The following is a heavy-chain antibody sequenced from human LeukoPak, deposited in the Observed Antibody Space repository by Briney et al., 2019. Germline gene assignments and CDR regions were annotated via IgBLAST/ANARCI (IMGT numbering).Heavy chain of an antibody. D-gene: IGHD6-19*01. CDR3: ARTVRYSSGPLTDLLPYYFDY. CDR2: INTGNGNT. Sequence: ASVKVSCKASGYTFTSYAMHWVRQAPGQRLEWMGWINTGNGNTKYSQEFQGRVTITRDTSANTAYMELSSLRYEDMAVYYCARTVRYSSGPLTDLLPYYFDYWGQGTLVTVSS. V-gene: IGHV1-3*03. J-gene: IGHJ4*02. CDR1: GYTFTSYA.